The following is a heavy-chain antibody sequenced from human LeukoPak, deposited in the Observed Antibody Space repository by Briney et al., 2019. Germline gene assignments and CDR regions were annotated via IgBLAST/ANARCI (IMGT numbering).Heavy chain of an antibody. V-gene: IGHV4-61*01. Sequence: ASETLSLTCAVSDYSISSGLCWGWIRQPPGKGLEWIGYIYYSGSTNYNPSLKSRVTISVDTSKNQFSLKLSSVTAADTAVYYCASRMDVWGKGTTVTVSS. CDR1: DYSISSGLC. J-gene: IGHJ6*04. CDR3: ASRMDV. CDR2: IYYSGST.